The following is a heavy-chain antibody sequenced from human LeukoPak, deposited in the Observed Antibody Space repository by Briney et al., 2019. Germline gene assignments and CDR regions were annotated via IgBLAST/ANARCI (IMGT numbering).Heavy chain of an antibody. Sequence: SETLSLTCTVSGGSFSSKNYYWGCIRQPPGKGLEWIGTIYYSGSTYYNPSLKSRVTISVDTSKNQFSLKVNSMTAADTAICYCARHGAHYYSGSGSYYTTAFDSWGQGTLVTVSS. CDR2: IYYSGST. CDR1: GGSFSSKNYY. CDR3: ARHGAHYYSGSGSYYTTAFDS. V-gene: IGHV4-39*01. J-gene: IGHJ4*02. D-gene: IGHD3-10*01.